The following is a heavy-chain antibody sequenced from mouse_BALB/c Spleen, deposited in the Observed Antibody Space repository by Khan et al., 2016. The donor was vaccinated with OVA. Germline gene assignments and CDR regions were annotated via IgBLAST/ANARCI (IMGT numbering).Heavy chain of an antibody. CDR3: ARGNCYGYALDY. V-gene: IGHV3-2*02. CDR2: ISYSGTT. CDR1: GYSITSNYA. Sequence: VQRVEAGPGLVKPSQSLSLTCTVNGYSITSNYAWNWIRQFPGNKLEWMGYISYSGTTNYNPSLKTQLSITRDTPKNQFFLLLHSVTTEDSATYYCARGNCYGYALDYWGQGTSVTVSS. D-gene: IGHD1-1*01. J-gene: IGHJ4*01.